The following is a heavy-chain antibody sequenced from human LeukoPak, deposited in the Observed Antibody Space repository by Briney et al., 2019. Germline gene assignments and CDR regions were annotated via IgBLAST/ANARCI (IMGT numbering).Heavy chain of an antibody. V-gene: IGHV4-59*01. CDR3: ARELGVTAAGTVWFDP. CDR1: GGSISSYY. J-gene: IGHJ5*02. Sequence: SETLSLTCTVSGGSISSYYWSWIRQPPGKGLEWIGYIYYSGSTNYNPSLKSRVTISVDTSKNQFSLKLSPVTAADTAVYYCARELGVTAAGTVWFDPWGQGTLVTVSS. D-gene: IGHD6-13*01. CDR2: IYYSGST.